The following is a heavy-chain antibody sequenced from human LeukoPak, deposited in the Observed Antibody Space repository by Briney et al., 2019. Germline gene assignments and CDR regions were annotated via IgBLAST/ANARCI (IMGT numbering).Heavy chain of an antibody. CDR3: AREGGPYRPLDY. V-gene: IGHV4-4*02. Sequence: SETLTLTCGVSGGSITSTNYWTWVRQPPGKGLEWIGEVNLQGSTNYNPSLMGRVAISVDMSENHTSLQLTSVTAADTAVYYCAREGGPYRPLDYSGQGTLVTVSS. CDR2: VNLQGST. CDR1: GGSITSTNY. J-gene: IGHJ4*02.